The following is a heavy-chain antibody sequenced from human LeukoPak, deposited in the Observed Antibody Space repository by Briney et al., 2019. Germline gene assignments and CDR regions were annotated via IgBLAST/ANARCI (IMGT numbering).Heavy chain of an antibody. J-gene: IGHJ4*02. CDR1: GFTFSDYY. V-gene: IGHV3-11*01. Sequence: SGGSPRLSCAASGFTFSDYYMSWIRQAPGKGLEWVSYISSSGSTIYYADSVKGRFTISRDNAKNSLYLQMNSLRAEDTAVYYCAKELYYYDSSGYYPYFDYWGQGTLVTVSS. CDR2: ISSSGSTI. D-gene: IGHD3-22*01. CDR3: AKELYYYDSSGYYPYFDY.